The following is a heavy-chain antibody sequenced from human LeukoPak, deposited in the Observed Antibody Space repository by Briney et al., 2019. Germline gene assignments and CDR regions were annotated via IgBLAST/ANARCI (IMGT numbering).Heavy chain of an antibody. CDR1: GYTLTELS. CDR3: ARDDPNYYYMDV. V-gene: IGHV1-24*01. CDR2: FDPEDGET. J-gene: IGHJ6*03. Sequence: ASVKVSCKVSGYTLTELSMHWVRQAPGKGLEWMGGFDPEDGETIYAQKFQGRVTITADKSTSTAYMELSSLRSEDTAVYYCARDDPNYYYMDVWGKGTTVTVSS.